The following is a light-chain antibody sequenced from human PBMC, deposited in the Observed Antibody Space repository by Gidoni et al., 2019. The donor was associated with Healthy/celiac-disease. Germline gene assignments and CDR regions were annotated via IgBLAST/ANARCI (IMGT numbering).Light chain of an antibody. CDR3: LLSYSGARAGV. Sequence: QAVVTQEPSLTVSPGGTVTITCGSSTGAVTSGHYPYWFQQKPGQAPRTLIYDTSNNHSWTPARFSGSLLGGKAALTLSGAQPEDEAEYYCLLSYSGARAGVFGGGTKLTVL. CDR2: DTS. V-gene: IGLV7-46*01. CDR1: TGAVTSGHY. J-gene: IGLJ3*02.